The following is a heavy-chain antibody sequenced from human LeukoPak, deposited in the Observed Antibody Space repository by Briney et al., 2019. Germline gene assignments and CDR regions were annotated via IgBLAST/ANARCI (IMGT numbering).Heavy chain of an antibody. CDR1: GFTFSSYG. Sequence: GGSLRLSCAASGFTFSSYGMHWVRQAPGKGLEWVAFIGYDGSNKYYADSVKGRFTISRDNSKNTLYLQMNSLRAEDTAVYYCAKGRIVVVPAASDYWGQGTLVTVSS. J-gene: IGHJ4*02. CDR3: AKGRIVVVPAASDY. D-gene: IGHD2-2*01. CDR2: IGYDGSNK. V-gene: IGHV3-30*02.